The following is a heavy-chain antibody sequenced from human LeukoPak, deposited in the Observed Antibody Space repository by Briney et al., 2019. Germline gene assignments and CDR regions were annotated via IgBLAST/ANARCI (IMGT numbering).Heavy chain of an antibody. Sequence: AAVKVSCKASAYTFTGHYMHWVRQAPGQGLEWMGWIYPNSGGTNYAQKFQGRVTMTRDTSISTAYMELSRLRSDDTAVYYCARVVGYGDYPFDYWGQGTLVTVSS. CDR3: ARVVGYGDYPFDY. D-gene: IGHD4-17*01. J-gene: IGHJ4*02. CDR2: IYPNSGGT. V-gene: IGHV1-2*02. CDR1: AYTFTGHY.